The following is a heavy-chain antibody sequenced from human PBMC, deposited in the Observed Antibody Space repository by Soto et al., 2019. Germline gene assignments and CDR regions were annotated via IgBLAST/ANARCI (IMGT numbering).Heavy chain of an antibody. CDR2: ISYDGSNK. Sequence: QVQLVESGGGVVQPGRSLRLSCAASGFTFSSYAMHWVRQAPGKGLEWVAVISYDGSNKYYADSVKGRFTISRDNSKNTRYLQMNSLRAEDTAVYYCARDGSYSSSWYEDFQHWGQGTLVTVSS. V-gene: IGHV3-30-3*01. J-gene: IGHJ1*01. D-gene: IGHD6-13*01. CDR3: ARDGSYSSSWYEDFQH. CDR1: GFTFSSYA.